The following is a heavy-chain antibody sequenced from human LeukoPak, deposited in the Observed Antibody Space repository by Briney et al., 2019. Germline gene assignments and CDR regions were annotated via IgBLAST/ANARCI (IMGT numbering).Heavy chain of an antibody. Sequence: ASVKVSCKASGYSFTSYGLNWVRQAPGQGLEWMGWMNPNSGNTGYAQKFQGRVTITRDTSASTAYMELSSLRSEDMAVYYCAGFRGGAFDIWGQGTMVTVSS. CDR1: GYSFTSYG. CDR2: MNPNSGNT. D-gene: IGHD3-10*01. V-gene: IGHV1-8*03. CDR3: AGFRGGAFDI. J-gene: IGHJ3*02.